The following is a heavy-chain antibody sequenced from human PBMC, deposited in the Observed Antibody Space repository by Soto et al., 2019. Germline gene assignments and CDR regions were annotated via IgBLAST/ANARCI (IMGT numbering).Heavy chain of an antibody. V-gene: IGHV3-53*01. J-gene: IGHJ6*02. D-gene: IGHD6-6*01. CDR1: GFAVSSNF. CDR2: IYTGGST. Sequence: HPGGSLRLSCAASGFAVSSNFMSWVRQAPGRGLEWVSVIYTGGSTYYADSVKGRFTISRGNSKNTLYLQMNSLRAEDTAVYYCARDRSSSCCYYYGLDVWGQGTTVTV. CDR3: ARDRSSSCCYYYGLDV.